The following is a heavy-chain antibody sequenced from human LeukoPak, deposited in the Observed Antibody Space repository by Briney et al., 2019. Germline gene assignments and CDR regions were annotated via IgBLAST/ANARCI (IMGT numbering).Heavy chain of an antibody. CDR1: GFTFISSA. CDR3: AKDQDFWSGYYPI. D-gene: IGHD3-3*01. Sequence: PGGSLRLSCAASGFTFISSAMTWVRQAPGKGLECVSTISGSGGSTYSADSVKGRFTISRDNSKNTLYLQMNSLRAEDTAIYYCAKDQDFWSGYYPIWGQGTLVTVSS. V-gene: IGHV3-23*01. CDR2: ISGSGGST. J-gene: IGHJ4*02.